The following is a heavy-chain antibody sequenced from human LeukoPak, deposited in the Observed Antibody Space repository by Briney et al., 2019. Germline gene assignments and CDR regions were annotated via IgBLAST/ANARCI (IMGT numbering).Heavy chain of an antibody. Sequence: ASVKVSCKASGYTFTSNYIHWVRQAPGQGLEWMGMIYPRDGSTSYAQKFQGRVTVTRDTTTSTVHMELSGLRSEDTAVYYCARDQEGFDYWGQGTLVTVSS. CDR3: ARDQEGFDY. V-gene: IGHV1-46*01. CDR2: IYPRDGST. CDR1: GYTFTSNY. J-gene: IGHJ4*02.